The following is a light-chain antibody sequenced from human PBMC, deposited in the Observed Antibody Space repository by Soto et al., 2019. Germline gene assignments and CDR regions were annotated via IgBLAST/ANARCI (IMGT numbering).Light chain of an antibody. CDR2: ENN. V-gene: IGLV1-40*01. CDR1: NSNIGAGYE. CDR3: QSYDSSLSGYV. J-gene: IGLJ1*01. Sequence: QSVLTQPPSVSEAPGQRVTISCTGCNSNIGAGYEAHWYQQVPGTAPKLLIYENNNRPSGVPDRFSGSKSGTSASLPITGLQAEYEAEYYCQSYDSSLSGYVFGTGTKFTVL.